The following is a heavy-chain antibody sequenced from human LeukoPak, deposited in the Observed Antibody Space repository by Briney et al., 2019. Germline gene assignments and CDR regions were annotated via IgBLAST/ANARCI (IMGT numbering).Heavy chain of an antibody. CDR3: ARTYCGTNACPFDH. CDR2: IFHTGTT. V-gene: IGHV4-59*08. J-gene: IGHJ4*02. D-gene: IGHD2-21*01. Sequence: PSETLSLTCTVSGGSISTYYRSWIRQPPGKGLECLGFIFHTGTTNYNPSLKSRVTISVDTSKNQFSLKLSSVTAADTAIYYCARTYCGTNACPFDHWGQGNLVTVSS. CDR1: GGSISTYY.